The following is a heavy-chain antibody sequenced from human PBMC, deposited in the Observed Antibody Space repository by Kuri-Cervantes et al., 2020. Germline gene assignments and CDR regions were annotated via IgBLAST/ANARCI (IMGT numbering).Heavy chain of an antibody. J-gene: IGHJ4*02. V-gene: IGHV3-48*01. CDR3: VRTARGPDY. CDR2: ITSSSNAI. CDR1: EFTFRTYW. D-gene: IGHD6-6*01. Sequence: GESLKISCAASEFTFRTYWMTWVRQAPGKGLEGVSSITSSSNAIYYADSVKGRFTISRDNAKNSLYLQMNSLRVEDTAVYYCVRTARGPDYWGQGTLVTVSS.